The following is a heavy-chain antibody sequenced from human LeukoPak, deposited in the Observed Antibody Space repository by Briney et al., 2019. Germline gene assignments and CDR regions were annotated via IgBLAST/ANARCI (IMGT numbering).Heavy chain of an antibody. CDR1: GFTFSSYA. CDR2: IRGSGGGT. J-gene: IGHJ4*02. CDR3: VKARMPHCGTDCLES. Sequence: GGSLRLSCAASGFTFSSYAMTWVRQAPGKGLEWVSVIRGSGGGTYYADSVKGRFTISRDNSKNTVYLQMNSLRAEDTAVYYCVKARMPHCGTDCLESWGQGTLVTVSS. V-gene: IGHV3-23*01. D-gene: IGHD2-21*02.